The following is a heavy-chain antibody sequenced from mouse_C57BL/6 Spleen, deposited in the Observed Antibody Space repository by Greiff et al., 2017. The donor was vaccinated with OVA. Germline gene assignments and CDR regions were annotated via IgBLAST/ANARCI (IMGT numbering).Heavy chain of an antibody. V-gene: IGHV1-50*01. Sequence: QVQLQQPGAELVKPGASVKLSCKASGSTFTSYWMQWVKQRPGQGLEWIGEIDPSDSYTNYNQKFKGKATLTVDTSSSTAYMQLSSLTSEDSAVYYCARIYYYGSKDFDYWGQGTTLTVSS. CDR2: IDPSDSYT. J-gene: IGHJ2*01. CDR1: GSTFTSYW. D-gene: IGHD1-1*01. CDR3: ARIYYYGSKDFDY.